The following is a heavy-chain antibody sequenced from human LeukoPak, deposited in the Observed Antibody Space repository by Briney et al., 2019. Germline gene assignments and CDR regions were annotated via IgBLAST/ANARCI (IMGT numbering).Heavy chain of an antibody. V-gene: IGHV1-69*01. Sequence: ASVKVSCKASGGTFSSYAISWVRQAPGQGLEWMGGIIPIFGTANYAQKFQGRVTITADESTRTAYMELSSLRSEDTAVYYCARNGYCSGGSCDRFDPWGQGTLVTVSS. J-gene: IGHJ5*02. CDR3: ARNGYCSGGSCDRFDP. CDR2: IIPIFGTA. D-gene: IGHD2-15*01. CDR1: GGTFSSYA.